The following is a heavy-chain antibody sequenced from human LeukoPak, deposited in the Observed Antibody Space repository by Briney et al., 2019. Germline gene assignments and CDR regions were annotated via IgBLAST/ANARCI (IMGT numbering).Heavy chain of an antibody. CDR1: GGSISSGDYY. D-gene: IGHD6-6*01. V-gene: IGHV4-30-4*01. J-gene: IGHJ4*02. CDR2: IYYSGST. CDR3: ARRSSSSGSGFDY. Sequence: SETLSLTCTVSGGSISSGDYYWSWIRQPPGKGLEWIGYIYYSGSTYYNPSLKSRVIISVDTSKNQFFLKLSSVTAADTAVYYCARRSSSSGSGFDYWGQGTLVTVSS.